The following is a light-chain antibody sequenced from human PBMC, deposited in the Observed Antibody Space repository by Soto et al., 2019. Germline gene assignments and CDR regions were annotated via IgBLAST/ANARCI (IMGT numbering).Light chain of an antibody. CDR2: LGS. CDR1: QSLLHSNGYNF. V-gene: IGKV2-28*01. CDR3: MQALQTPPYT. Sequence: DIVMTQSPLSLPVTPGEPASISCKSSQSLLHSNGYNFLDRYLQKPGQSPHLLIYLGSNRASGVPDRFSGSGSGTDFTLKISRVEAEDVGVYYCMQALQTPPYTFGQGTKLEIK. J-gene: IGKJ2*01.